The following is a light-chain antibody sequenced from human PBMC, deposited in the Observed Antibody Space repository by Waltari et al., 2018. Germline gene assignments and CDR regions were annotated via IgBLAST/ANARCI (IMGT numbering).Light chain of an antibody. Sequence: AIRMTQSPSSLSASIGDRVTISCRASQGFSTYLAWYHQKPGEAPSLLIHAASTLQSGVPARFSGSGTGTDFTLTITFLQSEDFATYYCQQYHDYPWTFGQGTKVEI. CDR2: AAS. CDR3: QQYHDYPWT. J-gene: IGKJ1*01. CDR1: QGFSTY. V-gene: IGKV1-8*01.